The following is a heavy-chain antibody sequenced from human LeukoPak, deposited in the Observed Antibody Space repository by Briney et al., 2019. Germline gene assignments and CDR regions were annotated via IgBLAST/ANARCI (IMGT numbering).Heavy chain of an antibody. Sequence: GGSLRLSCAASGFTFSSYSMNWVRQAPGKGLEWVSSISSSSSYIYYADSVKGRFTISRDNAKNSLYLQMNSLRAEDTAVYYCARDGPYSNNLDYWGQGTLVTVSS. CDR1: GFTFSSYS. V-gene: IGHV3-21*01. D-gene: IGHD6-13*01. CDR3: ARDGPYSNNLDY. J-gene: IGHJ4*02. CDR2: ISSSSSYI.